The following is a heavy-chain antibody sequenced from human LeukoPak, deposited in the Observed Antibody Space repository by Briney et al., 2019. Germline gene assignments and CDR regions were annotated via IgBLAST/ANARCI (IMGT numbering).Heavy chain of an antibody. J-gene: IGHJ5*02. D-gene: IGHD3-3*01. CDR2: IYYSGST. Sequence: SETLSLPCTVSGGSISSHYWSWIRQPPGKGLEWIGYIYYSGSTNYNPSLKSRVTISVDTSKNQFSLKLSSVTAADTAVYYCARILPYYDFWSGYPNWFDPWGQGTLVTVSS. CDR3: ARILPYYDFWSGYPNWFDP. CDR1: GGSISSHY. V-gene: IGHV4-59*11.